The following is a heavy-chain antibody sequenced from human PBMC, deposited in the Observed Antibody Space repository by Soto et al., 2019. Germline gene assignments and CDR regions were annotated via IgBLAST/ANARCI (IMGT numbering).Heavy chain of an antibody. CDR1: GFIVSDTS. CDR3: AREPRYCRGGSCSITGDAYDI. J-gene: IGHJ3*02. V-gene: IGHV3-66*01. CDR2: ISNRGDT. Sequence: VQLVESGGGLVQPGGSLRLSCTASGFIVSDTSVNSVRQAPGKGLEWVSVISNRGDTHYADSVRGRFSLSRDISDNTLHLQMNNLRVEDTAVYYCAREPRYCRGGSCSITGDAYDIWGQGTMVTVSS. D-gene: IGHD2-15*01.